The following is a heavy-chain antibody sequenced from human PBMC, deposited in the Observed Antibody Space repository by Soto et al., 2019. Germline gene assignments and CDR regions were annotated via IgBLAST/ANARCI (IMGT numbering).Heavy chain of an antibody. J-gene: IGHJ4*02. D-gene: IGHD3-22*01. V-gene: IGHV4-39*01. CDR1: GGSISSSSYY. CDR3: ARHLYYYDSSGYYPDY. CDR2: ICYSGST. Sequence: SETLSLTCTVSGGSISSSSYYWGWIRQPPGKGLEWIGSICYSGSTYYNPSRKSRVTIAVDTTKNQFSLKLSSVTAADTAVYYCARHLYYYDSSGYYPDYWGQGTLVTVSS.